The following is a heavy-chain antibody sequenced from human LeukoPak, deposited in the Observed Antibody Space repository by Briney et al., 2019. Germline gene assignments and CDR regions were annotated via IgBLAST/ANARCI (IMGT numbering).Heavy chain of an antibody. CDR1: GGSISNSSYY. Sequence: SETLSLTCTVSGGSISNSSYYWGWIRQPPGKGLECIGTIYYTGNTNYSPSLKSRVSISVDTSNNHFSLTLSSVTAADTAVYYCARVEDSGYDYRGWFDPWGQGTLVTVSS. D-gene: IGHD5-12*01. CDR2: IYYTGNT. CDR3: ARVEDSGYDYRGWFDP. J-gene: IGHJ5*02. V-gene: IGHV4-39*07.